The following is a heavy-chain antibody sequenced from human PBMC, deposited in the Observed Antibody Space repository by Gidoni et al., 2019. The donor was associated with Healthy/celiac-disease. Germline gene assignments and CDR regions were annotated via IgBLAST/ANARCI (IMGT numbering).Heavy chain of an antibody. D-gene: IGHD6-6*01. Sequence: EVQLVESGGGLVQPGGSLRLSCEASGFTFSSYSMNWVRQAPGKGLEWVSYISSSSSTIYYADSVKGRFTISRDNAKNSLYLQMNSLRAEDTAVYYCARDPPPYSSSFPRLDYWGQGTLVTVSS. CDR3: ARDPPPYSSSFPRLDY. J-gene: IGHJ4*02. V-gene: IGHV3-48*01. CDR1: GFTFSSYS. CDR2: ISSSSSTI.